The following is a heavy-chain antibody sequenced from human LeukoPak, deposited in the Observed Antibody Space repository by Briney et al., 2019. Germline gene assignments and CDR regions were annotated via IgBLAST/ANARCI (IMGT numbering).Heavy chain of an antibody. CDR1: GFTFSSHS. CDR3: SRHQRASQYYFDY. V-gene: IGHV3-48*01. J-gene: IGHJ4*02. CDR2: ISDDTYTI. Sequence: PGGSLRLSCAASGFTFSSHSMSWVRQAPGRGLEWVSFISDDTYTIYYADSVRGRLTVSRDNAKNSLFLQVNSLRAEDTAVYYCSRHQRASQYYFDYWGQGTLLAVSS.